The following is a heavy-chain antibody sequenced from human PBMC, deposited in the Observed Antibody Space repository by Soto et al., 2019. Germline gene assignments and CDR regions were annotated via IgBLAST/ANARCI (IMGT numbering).Heavy chain of an antibody. Sequence: SVKVSCKASGGTFSSYAISWVRQAPGQGLEWMGGITPIFGTANYAQKFQGRVTITADESTSTAYMELSSLRSEDTAVYYCAAMVTISYYYYGMDVWGQGTTVTVSS. CDR2: ITPIFGTA. CDR1: GGTFSSYA. J-gene: IGHJ6*02. D-gene: IGHD5-18*01. CDR3: AAMVTISYYYYGMDV. V-gene: IGHV1-69*13.